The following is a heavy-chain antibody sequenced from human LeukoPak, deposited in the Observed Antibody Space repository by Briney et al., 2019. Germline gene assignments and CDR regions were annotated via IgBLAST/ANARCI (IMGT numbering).Heavy chain of an antibody. D-gene: IGHD4-17*01. CDR1: GFTFSSYA. V-gene: IGHV3-15*01. CDR3: TEENYGDGGY. J-gene: IGHJ4*02. Sequence: PGGSLRLSCAASGFTFSSYAMSWVRQAPGKGQEWVGRIKSKTDGGTTDYAAPVKGRFTISRDDSKNTLYLQMNSLKTEDTAVYYCTEENYGDGGYWGQGTLVTVSS. CDR2: IKSKTDGGTT.